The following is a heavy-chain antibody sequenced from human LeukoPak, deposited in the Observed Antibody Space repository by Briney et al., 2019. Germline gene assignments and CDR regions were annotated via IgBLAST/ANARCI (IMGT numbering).Heavy chain of an antibody. D-gene: IGHD1-26*01. V-gene: IGHV3-23*01. Sequence: GGSLRLSCAASGFTFSNYAMSWVRQAPGKGLEWVSTISGSDGSTYYADSVKGRFTISRDNSKNTLYLQMNSLRAEDTAIYYCARGGAEHTSFDSWGQVTLVTDSS. CDR3: ARGGAEHTSFDS. J-gene: IGHJ4*02. CDR2: ISGSDGST. CDR1: GFTFSNYA.